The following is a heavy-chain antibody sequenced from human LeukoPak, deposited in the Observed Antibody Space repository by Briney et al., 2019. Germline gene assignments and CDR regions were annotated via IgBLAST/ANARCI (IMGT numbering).Heavy chain of an antibody. CDR3: AKGRELWFGELFLDY. V-gene: IGHV3-23*01. J-gene: IGHJ4*02. D-gene: IGHD3-10*01. Sequence: IRRAPXXXRGWGAYISSIGSPIYYAHSVKGRFTISRDNSKNTLYLQMNSLRAEDTAVYYCAKGRELWFGELFLDYWGQGTLVTVSS. CDR2: ISSIGSPI.